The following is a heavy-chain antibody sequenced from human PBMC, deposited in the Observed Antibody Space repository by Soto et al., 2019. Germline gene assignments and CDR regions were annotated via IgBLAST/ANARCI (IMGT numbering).Heavy chain of an antibody. CDR1: GFTVSTKY. Sequence: ELQLVESGGGLVQPGGSLRLSCAASGFTVSTKYMSWVRQAPGKGLEWVSVIYSGGSTFYADSVRGRFTISRDNSKNTVNLQMNSLRAEYTAVYYCARDPWAADDWGQGTLVTVSS. CDR3: ARDPWAADD. CDR2: IYSGGST. J-gene: IGHJ4*02. D-gene: IGHD3-16*01. V-gene: IGHV3-66*01.